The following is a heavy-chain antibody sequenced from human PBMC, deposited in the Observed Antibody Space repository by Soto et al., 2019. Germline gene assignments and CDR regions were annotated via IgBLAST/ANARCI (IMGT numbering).Heavy chain of an antibody. D-gene: IGHD6-6*01. CDR1: GFTFSSYS. Sequence: GWSLRLSCAASGFTFSSYSMNWVRQAPGKGLEWVSSISSSSSYIYYADSVKGRFTISRDNAKNSLYLQMNSLRAEDTAVYYCASARTGTAYGMDVWGQGTTVTVS. J-gene: IGHJ6*02. CDR2: ISSSSSYI. V-gene: IGHV3-21*01. CDR3: ASARTGTAYGMDV.